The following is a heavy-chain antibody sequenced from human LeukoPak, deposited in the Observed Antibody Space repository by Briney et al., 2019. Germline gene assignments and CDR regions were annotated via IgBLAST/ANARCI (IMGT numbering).Heavy chain of an antibody. CDR1: GFTFSSYW. J-gene: IGHJ4*02. Sequence: PGGSLRLSCAAPGFTFSSYWMSWVRQAPGKGLQWVANINEGGSEKYYVDSVKGRFTISRDNAKNSLYLQMNSLRAEDTAVYYCARADAAGTVDYWGQGTLVTVSS. CDR2: INEGGSEK. D-gene: IGHD6-19*01. CDR3: ARADAAGTVDY. V-gene: IGHV3-7*01.